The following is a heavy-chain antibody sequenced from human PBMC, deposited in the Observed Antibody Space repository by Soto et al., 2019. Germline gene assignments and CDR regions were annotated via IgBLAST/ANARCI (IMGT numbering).Heavy chain of an antibody. Sequence: QMQLVQSGPEVKKPGTSVKVSCKASGFTFSSSIVQWVRQARGQRLEWIGWIVVGSGHTNYEQKFQERVTITRDMSTRAAYMELSSLRSEDTAVYYCAAPDFGYYWYFDLWGRGTLVTVSS. CDR1: GFTFSSSI. CDR2: IVVGSGHT. J-gene: IGHJ2*01. V-gene: IGHV1-58*01. CDR3: AAPDFGYYWYFDL. D-gene: IGHD3-10*01.